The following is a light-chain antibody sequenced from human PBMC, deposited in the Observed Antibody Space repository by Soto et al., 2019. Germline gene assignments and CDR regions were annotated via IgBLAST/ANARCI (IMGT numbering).Light chain of an antibody. CDR1: QSIGTY. J-gene: IGKJ1*01. CDR3: QQYNSYLWT. V-gene: IGKV1-39*01. CDR2: AAS. Sequence: DIQMTQSPSSLSASVGDRVTISCRASQSIGTYVSWYQQKPGRAPKLQIYAASNLQSGVPSRFSGSGSGTDFTLTIRSLQPEDFATYFCQQYNSYLWTFGHGTKVEIK.